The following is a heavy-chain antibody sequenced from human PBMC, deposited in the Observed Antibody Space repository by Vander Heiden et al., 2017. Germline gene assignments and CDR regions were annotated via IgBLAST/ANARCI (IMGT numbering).Heavy chain of an antibody. V-gene: IGHV3-7*01. CDR1: GFTFSSYW. J-gene: IGHJ6*02. CDR3: ARDCSSTSCYGSYYYGMDV. Sequence: EVQLVESGGDLVQPGGSLRLSCAASGFTFSSYWMGWVRQAPGKGLEWVANIKQDGSEKYYVDSVKGRFTISRDNAKNSLYLQMNSLRAEDTAVYYCARDCSSTSCYGSYYYGMDVWGQGTTVTVSS. CDR2: IKQDGSEK. D-gene: IGHD2-2*01.